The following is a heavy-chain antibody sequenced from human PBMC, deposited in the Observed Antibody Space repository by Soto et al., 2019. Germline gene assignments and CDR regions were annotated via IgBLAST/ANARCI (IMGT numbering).Heavy chain of an antibody. CDR3: AKDALHEVPAAIRYYYYYMDV. D-gene: IGHD2-2*02. Sequence: GGSLRLSCAASGFTFSSYAMSWVRQAPGKGLEWVSAISGSGGSTYYADSVKGRFTISRDNSKNTLYLQMNSLRAEDTAVYYCAKDALHEVPAAIRYYYYYMDVWGKGTTVTVSS. V-gene: IGHV3-23*01. CDR2: ISGSGGST. J-gene: IGHJ6*03. CDR1: GFTFSSYA.